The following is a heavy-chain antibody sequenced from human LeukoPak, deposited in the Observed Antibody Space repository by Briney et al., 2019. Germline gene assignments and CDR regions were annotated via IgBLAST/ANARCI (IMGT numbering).Heavy chain of an antibody. V-gene: IGHV4-34*01. J-gene: IGHJ4*02. CDR3: ARDIGGAGY. D-gene: IGHD6-19*01. CDR2: INHSGRT. Sequence: PSETLSLTCAVYGESFSAYYWSWIRQPPGKGLEWIGEINHSGRTIYNPSLTSRVTISVDTSKNQFSLKLNSVTAADTAVYYCARDIGGAGYWGQGTLVTVSS. CDR1: GESFSAYY.